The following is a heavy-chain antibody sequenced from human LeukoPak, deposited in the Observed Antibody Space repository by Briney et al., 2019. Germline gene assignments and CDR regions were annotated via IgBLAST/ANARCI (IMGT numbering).Heavy chain of an antibody. V-gene: IGHV3-30*03. CDR3: ARGADYYDTSRYQYYFDY. Sequence: GGSLRLSCAASGFTFSNYGMHWVRQAPGKGLEWVAVIAYDGSNEYYAEFVKGRFTISRDNSKNTLYLQMYSLRAEDTAVYFCARGADYYDTSRYQYYFDYWGQGTLVTVSS. CDR1: GFTFSNYG. J-gene: IGHJ4*02. D-gene: IGHD3-22*01. CDR2: IAYDGSNE.